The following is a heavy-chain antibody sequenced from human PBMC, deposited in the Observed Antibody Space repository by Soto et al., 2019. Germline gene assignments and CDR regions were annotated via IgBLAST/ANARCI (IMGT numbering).Heavy chain of an antibody. D-gene: IGHD3-3*01. CDR2: MRPNSGNT. V-gene: IGHV1-8*01. Sequence: ASVKVSCKASGYTFTSYDINWVRQATGQGLEWMGWMRPNSGNTDYAQKFQGRVTMTRNTSTSTAYMELSSLRSEDTAVYYCARGPTPYDFWSGPTSDYWGQGTLVTVSS. J-gene: IGHJ4*02. CDR1: GYTFTSYD. CDR3: ARGPTPYDFWSGPTSDY.